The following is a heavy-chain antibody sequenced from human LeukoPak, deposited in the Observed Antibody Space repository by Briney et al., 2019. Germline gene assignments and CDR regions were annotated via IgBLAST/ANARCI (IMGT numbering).Heavy chain of an antibody. CDR3: ATLPNYYDSSGYLSY. J-gene: IGHJ4*02. CDR2: IIPILGIA. Sequence: SVKVSCKASGGTFSSYAISWVRQAPGQGLEWMGRIIPILGIANYAQKFQGRVTITADKSTSTAYVELSSLRSEDTAVYYCATLPNYYDSSGYLSYWGQGTLVTVSS. CDR1: GGTFSSYA. D-gene: IGHD3-22*01. V-gene: IGHV1-69*04.